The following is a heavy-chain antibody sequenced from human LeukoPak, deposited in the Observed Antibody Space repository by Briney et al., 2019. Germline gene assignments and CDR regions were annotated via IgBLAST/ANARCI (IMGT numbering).Heavy chain of an antibody. CDR1: GYTFTSYG. D-gene: IGHD2-2*01. V-gene: IGHV1-18*01. J-gene: IGHJ5*02. CDR3: ARGPYIVVVPAPPGWFDP. CDR2: ISAYNGNT. Sequence: ASVKVSCKASGYTFTSYGISWVRQAPGQGLEWMGWISAYNGNTNYAQKLQGRVTMTTDTSTSTAYMELRSLRSDDTAVCYCARGPYIVVVPAPPGWFDPWGQGTLVTVSS.